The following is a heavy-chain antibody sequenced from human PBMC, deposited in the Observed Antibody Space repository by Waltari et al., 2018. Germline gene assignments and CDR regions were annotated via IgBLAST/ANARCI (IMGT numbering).Heavy chain of an antibody. CDR3: ATSRDAAGND. J-gene: IGHJ4*02. D-gene: IGHD6-13*01. CDR1: GFTFTNYW. Sequence: EVQLVESGGGLVQPGGPLRLSCATSGFTFTNYWMSWVRQAPGKGLEWLANINHDGSGKFFLGSVKGRFTISRDNAKKSVYLQMNSLTGEDTAVYYCATSRDAAGNDWGQGTLVTVSS. CDR2: INHDGSGK. V-gene: IGHV3-7*01.